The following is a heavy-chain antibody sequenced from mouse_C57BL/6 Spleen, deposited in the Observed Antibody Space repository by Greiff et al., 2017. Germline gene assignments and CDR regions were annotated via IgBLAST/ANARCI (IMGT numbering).Heavy chain of an antibody. CDR2: LYPGDGDT. J-gene: IGHJ4*01. V-gene: IGHV1-82*01. Sequence: QVQLKQSGPELVKPGASVKISCKASGYAFSSSWMNWVKQRPGKGLEWIGRLYPGDGDTNYNGKFKGKATLTADKSSSTAYMQLSSLTSEDSAVYFCAPYDYEGMDYWGQGTSVTVSS. D-gene: IGHD2-4*01. CDR1: GYAFSSSW. CDR3: APYDYEGMDY.